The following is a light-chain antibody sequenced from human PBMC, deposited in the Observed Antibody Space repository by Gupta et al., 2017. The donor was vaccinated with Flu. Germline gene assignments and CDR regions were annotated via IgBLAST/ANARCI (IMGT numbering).Light chain of an antibody. CDR2: KAS. CDR3: QQVNSFPFT. CDR1: QTIGSG. Sequence: PSTLSASIGDRVTATCRASQTIGSGLAWYQQKPGKAPKLLIYKASTLETGVPPRFSGRGSGTEFTLTISSLQPDDFATYFCQQVNSFPFTFGQGTKLEIK. J-gene: IGKJ2*01. V-gene: IGKV1-5*03.